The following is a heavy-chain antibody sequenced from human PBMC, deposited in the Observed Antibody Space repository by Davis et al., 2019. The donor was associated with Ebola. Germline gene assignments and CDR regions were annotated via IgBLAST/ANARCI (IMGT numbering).Heavy chain of an antibody. Sequence: ASVTVSCKSSQYSFTTYYMLWVRQAPGQGLEWMGGINPSGGRATYARNFQGRVTMTRDTSTPTVYMELSSLRSEDTAVYYCARIASFGDGVDYWGQGTPVTVSS. J-gene: IGHJ4*02. CDR3: ARIASFGDGVDY. V-gene: IGHV1-46*01. CDR1: QYSFTTYY. D-gene: IGHD3-3*01. CDR2: INPSGGRA.